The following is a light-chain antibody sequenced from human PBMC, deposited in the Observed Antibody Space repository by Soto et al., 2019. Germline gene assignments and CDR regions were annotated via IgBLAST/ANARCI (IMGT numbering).Light chain of an antibody. J-gene: IGKJ1*01. CDR1: QDIATY. CDR3: QQYDNLPPTWT. V-gene: IGKV1-33*01. Sequence: DIQMTQSPSSLSASVGNRVTITCQASQDIATYLNWYQQKPGKAPNLLIYDASNLETGVPSRFSGGGSVTHFTFTISNLQPEDIATYYWQQYDNLPPTWTFGQGTKVEIE. CDR2: DAS.